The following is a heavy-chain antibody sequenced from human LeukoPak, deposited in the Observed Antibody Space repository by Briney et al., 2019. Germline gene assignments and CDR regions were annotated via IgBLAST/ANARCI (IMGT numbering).Heavy chain of an antibody. V-gene: IGHV3-74*01. D-gene: IGHD6-19*01. Sequence: PGGTLRLSCAASGFTFSSYGMSWVRQAPGKGLVWVSRINSDGSSTTYADSVKGRFTISRDNAKNTLYLQMNSLRAEDTALYYCARVPITLAGTKDAKYFQHWGQGTLVTVSS. CDR1: GFTFSSYG. J-gene: IGHJ1*01. CDR3: ARVPITLAGTKDAKYFQH. CDR2: INSDGSST.